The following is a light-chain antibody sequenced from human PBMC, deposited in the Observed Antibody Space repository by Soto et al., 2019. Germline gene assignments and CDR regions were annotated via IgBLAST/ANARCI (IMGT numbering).Light chain of an antibody. CDR3: QSYDSSLSDHDV. J-gene: IGLJ1*01. CDR1: SSNIWAGYD. V-gene: IGLV1-40*01. CDR2: WNS. Sequence: QSVLTQPPSVSVAPGHRVTIYYTGTSSNIWAGYDVHWYQQLPGTAPKLLIYWNSNRPSGVPDRFPCSKPRTSASRAITGLQAEDGAYYYSQSYDSSLSDHDVFATGTKVTVL.